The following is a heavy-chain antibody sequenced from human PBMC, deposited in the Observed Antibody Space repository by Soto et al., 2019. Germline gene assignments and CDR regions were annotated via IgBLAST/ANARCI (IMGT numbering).Heavy chain of an antibody. J-gene: IGHJ4*02. CDR3: VRVVAIPGYPDN. Sequence: QVQLVQSGAEVRQPASSVKVSCKTSGGTFSSYAISWVRQAPGQGLEWMGGIVPIVDTSTYAQKFQGRVTITADESTSTVYMELSSLRSYDKAVYYCVRVVAIPGYPDNWGQGTLVTVSS. V-gene: IGHV1-69*12. CDR1: GGTFSSYA. D-gene: IGHD5-12*01. CDR2: IVPIVDTS.